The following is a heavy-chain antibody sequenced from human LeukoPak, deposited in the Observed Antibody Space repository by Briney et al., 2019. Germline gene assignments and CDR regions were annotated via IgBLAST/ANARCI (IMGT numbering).Heavy chain of an antibody. Sequence: SETLSLTCTVSGDSINSNYLSWIRQPPGKGLEWIGYIYTRGNTNYNPSLKSRVTISADTSKNQLSLKVSSVTAADTAVYYCVREVGDWFDPWGQGTLVTVSS. J-gene: IGHJ5*02. CDR2: IYTRGNT. CDR1: GDSINSNY. V-gene: IGHV4-4*09. CDR3: VREVGDWFDP.